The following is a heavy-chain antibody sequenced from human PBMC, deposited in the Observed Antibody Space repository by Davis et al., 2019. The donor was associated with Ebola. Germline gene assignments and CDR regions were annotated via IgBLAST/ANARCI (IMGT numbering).Heavy chain of an antibody. CDR3: ARGIAVAGPRAPFDY. J-gene: IGHJ4*02. Sequence: GESLKISCAASGFTVSSNYMSWVRQAPGKGLEWVSVIYSGGSTSYADSVKGRFTISRDNSKNTLYLQMNSLRAEDTAVYYCARGIAVAGPRAPFDYWGQGTLVTVSS. V-gene: IGHV3-66*01. D-gene: IGHD6-19*01. CDR1: GFTVSSNY. CDR2: IYSGGST.